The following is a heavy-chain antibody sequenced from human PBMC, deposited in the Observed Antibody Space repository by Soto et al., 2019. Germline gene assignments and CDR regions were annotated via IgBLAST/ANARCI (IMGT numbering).Heavy chain of an antibody. CDR2: TFNTDQRNF. Sequence: ASETLSLTCAISGDTVSTTRAAWNWIGQSPSRGLEWLGRTFNTDQRNFDYSVSMGGRIIIVPDASKNQVSLQLESVTPDDTAIYYCVRHTGSGTSCYSWFDPWGQGTMVTVSS. V-gene: IGHV6-1*01. J-gene: IGHJ5*02. CDR3: VRHTGSGTSCYSWFDP. D-gene: IGHD3-22*01. CDR1: GDTVSTTRAA.